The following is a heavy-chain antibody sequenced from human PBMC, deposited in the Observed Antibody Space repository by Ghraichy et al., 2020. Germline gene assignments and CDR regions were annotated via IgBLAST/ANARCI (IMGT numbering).Heavy chain of an antibody. D-gene: IGHD3-16*01. Sequence: SETLSLTCNVSGYSISSGHYWGWIRQPPGRGLEWIGSLSHSGGTYYRSSLKSRVTMSVDTSKNQLSLKMTSATAAGTAVYYFVRGNFYDVKYYFESWGQGTQVTVSS. J-gene: IGHJ4*02. CDR1: GYSISSGHY. CDR2: LSHSGGT. V-gene: IGHV4-38-2*02. CDR3: VRGNFYDVKYYFES.